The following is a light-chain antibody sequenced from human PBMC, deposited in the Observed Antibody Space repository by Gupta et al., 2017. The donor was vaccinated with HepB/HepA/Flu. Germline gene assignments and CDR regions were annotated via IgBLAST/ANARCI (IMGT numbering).Light chain of an antibody. J-gene: IGKJ1*01. CDR3: RHHNNSPST. Sequence: DTQLTQSPSSLSASVGDRVTITCRASQGIRNDLGWYQQKPGQAPKRLIYAASRFQSGVPSRFSGSGSVTEFTLTISILHPDDSATYYCRHHNNSPSTFGQGTKVEIK. V-gene: IGKV1-17*01. CDR2: AAS. CDR1: QGIRND.